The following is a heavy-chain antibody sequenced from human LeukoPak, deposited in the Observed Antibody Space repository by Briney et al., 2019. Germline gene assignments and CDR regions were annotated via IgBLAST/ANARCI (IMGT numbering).Heavy chain of an antibody. Sequence: GGSLRLSCAASGFTFSYFYMSWIRQAPGKGLEWVSYISSSGSTIFYADSVKGRFTISRDNAKNSLYLQMNSLGAEDTAVYYCARSVVAATETFDYWGQGTLVTVSS. D-gene: IGHD2-15*01. CDR1: GFTFSYFY. J-gene: IGHJ4*02. CDR2: ISSSGSTI. V-gene: IGHV3-11*04. CDR3: ARSVVAATETFDY.